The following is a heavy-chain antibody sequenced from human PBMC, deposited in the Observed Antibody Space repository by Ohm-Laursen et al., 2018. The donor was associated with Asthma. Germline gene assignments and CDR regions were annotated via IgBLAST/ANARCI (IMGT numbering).Heavy chain of an antibody. CDR3: ARDMGMTTVSYYYYGMDV. V-gene: IGHV3-30*03. J-gene: IGHJ6*02. D-gene: IGHD4-17*01. Sequence: SLRLSCTASGFTFSSYGMHWVRQAPGKGLEWVAVISYDGSNKYYADSVKGRFTISRDNSKNTLYLQMNSLRAEDTAVYYCARDMGMTTVSYYYYGMDVWGQGTTVTVSS. CDR2: ISYDGSNK. CDR1: GFTFSSYG.